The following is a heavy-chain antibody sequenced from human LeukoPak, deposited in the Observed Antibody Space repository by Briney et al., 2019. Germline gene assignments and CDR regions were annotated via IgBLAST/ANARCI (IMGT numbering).Heavy chain of an antibody. CDR1: GYSFTNKW. V-gene: IGHV5-51*01. J-gene: IGHJ1*01. CDR3: ATYAVTSSKYCQH. D-gene: IGHD4-17*01. CDR2: ILPGDSDT. Sequence: GESLKISCKGSGYSFTNKWIGWFRQMPGKGLEWMGIILPGDSDTRYSPSFQGQVTISADKSISSAYVQWSSLKASDTAMYYCATYAVTSSKYCQHWGQDTLVTVSS.